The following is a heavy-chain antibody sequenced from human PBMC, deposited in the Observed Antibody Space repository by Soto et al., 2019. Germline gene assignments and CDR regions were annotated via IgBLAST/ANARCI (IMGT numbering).Heavy chain of an antibody. J-gene: IGHJ6*02. CDR3: AREKRLTGAIAARPFNYYYYGMDV. CDR1: GFTFSSYG. Sequence: GGSLRLSCAASGFTFSSYGMHWVRQAPGKGLEWVAVIWYDGSNKYYADSVKGRFTISRDNSKNTLYLQMNSLRAEDTAVYYCAREKRLTGAIAARPFNYYYYGMDVWGQGTTVTVSS. CDR2: IWYDGSNK. D-gene: IGHD6-6*01. V-gene: IGHV3-33*01.